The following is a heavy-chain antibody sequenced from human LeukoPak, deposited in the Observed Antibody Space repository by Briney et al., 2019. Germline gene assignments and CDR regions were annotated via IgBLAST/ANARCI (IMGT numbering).Heavy chain of an antibody. CDR1: GGSFSSYY. V-gene: IGHV4-59*01. CDR2: IYYSGST. J-gene: IGHJ3*02. D-gene: IGHD3-22*01. CDR3: AREAPPAYDSSGYYYGTQYAFDI. Sequence: SETLSLTCAVYGGSFSSYYWSWIRQPPGKGLEWIGYIYYSGSTNYNPSLKSRVTISVDTSKNQFSLKLSSVTAADTAVYYCAREAPPAYDSSGYYYGTQYAFDIWGQGTMVTVSS.